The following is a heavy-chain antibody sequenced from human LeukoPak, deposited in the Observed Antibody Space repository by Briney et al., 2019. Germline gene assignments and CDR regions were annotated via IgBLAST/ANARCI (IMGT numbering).Heavy chain of an antibody. V-gene: IGHV1-2*02. J-gene: IGHJ4*02. CDR1: GYTFTSYY. D-gene: IGHD3-22*01. CDR2: INPNSGGT. Sequence: GASVKVSCKASGYTFTSYYMHWVRQAPGQGLEWMGWINPNSGGTNYAQKFQGRVTMTRDTSISTAYMELSRLRSDDTAVYYCARGRHYYDSSVNYWGQGTLVTVSS. CDR3: ARGRHYYDSSVNY.